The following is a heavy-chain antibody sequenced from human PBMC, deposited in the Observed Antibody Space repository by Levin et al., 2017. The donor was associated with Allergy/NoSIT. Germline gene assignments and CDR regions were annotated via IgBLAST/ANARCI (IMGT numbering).Heavy chain of an antibody. J-gene: IGHJ4*02. V-gene: IGHV3-30*03. CDR3: APGKYSSSAGYFDY. D-gene: IGHD6-6*01. Sequence: DSVSGRFTISRDNSKNTLYLQMNSLRAEDTAVYYCAPGKYSSSAGYFDYWGQGTLVAVSS.